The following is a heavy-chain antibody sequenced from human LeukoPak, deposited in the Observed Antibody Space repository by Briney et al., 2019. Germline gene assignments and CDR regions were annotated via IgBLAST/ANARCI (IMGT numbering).Heavy chain of an antibody. J-gene: IGHJ4*02. CDR2: INHSGST. Sequence: SETLSLTCAVYGGSFSGYYWSWIRQPPGKGLEWIGEINHSGSTNYNPSLKSRVAISVDTSKNQFSLKLSSVTAADTAVYYCARGSGSYPPGVDFDYWGQGTLVTVSS. CDR1: GGSFSGYY. CDR3: ARGSGSYPPGVDFDY. V-gene: IGHV4-34*01. D-gene: IGHD1-26*01.